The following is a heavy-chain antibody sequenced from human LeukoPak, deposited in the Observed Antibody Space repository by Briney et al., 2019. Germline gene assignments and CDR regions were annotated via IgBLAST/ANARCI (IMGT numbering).Heavy chain of an antibody. V-gene: IGHV4-59*01. CDR2: IYYSGST. J-gene: IGHJ4*02. CDR1: GGSINGYY. CDR3: AKVGYSSSWYVVGAFDY. D-gene: IGHD6-13*01. Sequence: SETLSLTCTVSGGSINGYYWSWIRQPPGKGLEWIGYIYYSGSTSYNPSLKSRVTISVGTSKNQFSLKLNSVTSADTAVYYCAKVGYSSSWYVVGAFDYWGRGTLVTVSS.